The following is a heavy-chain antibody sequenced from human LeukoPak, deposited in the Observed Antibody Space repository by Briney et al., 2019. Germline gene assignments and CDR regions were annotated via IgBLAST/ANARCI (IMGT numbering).Heavy chain of an antibody. V-gene: IGHV4-39*01. CDR3: ARQGARDAFDI. CDR2: ISYSGST. Sequence: SETLSLTCTVSGGSISSSSYYWGWLRQPPGTGLEWVGSISYSGSTYYNPSLKSRVTISVDTSKNQSSLKLSSVTATDTAVYYCARQGARDAFDIWGQGTMVTVSS. J-gene: IGHJ3*02. D-gene: IGHD4/OR15-4a*01. CDR1: GGSISSSSYY.